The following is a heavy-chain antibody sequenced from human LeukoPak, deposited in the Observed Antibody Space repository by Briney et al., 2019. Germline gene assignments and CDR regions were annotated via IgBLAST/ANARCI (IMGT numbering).Heavy chain of an antibody. CDR3: AKNPHLGYYYSMDV. D-gene: IGHD7-27*01. J-gene: IGHJ6*03. V-gene: IGHV3-23*01. CDR1: GFAFSNFA. CDR2: ISGDGGSA. Sequence: GGSLRLSCAASGFAFSNFAMSWVRQAPGKGLEWVSAISGDGGSAFYAVPVKGRFTISRDNSKNSLYLQMSSLRAEDTAVYYCAKNPHLGYYYSMDVWGKGTTVTVSS.